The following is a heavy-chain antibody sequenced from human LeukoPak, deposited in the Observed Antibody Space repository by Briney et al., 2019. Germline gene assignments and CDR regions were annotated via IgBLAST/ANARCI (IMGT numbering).Heavy chain of an antibody. Sequence: SETLSLTCSVSGGSISSYYWSWIRQPAGKGLEWIGRIYTSGSANYNPSLESRVTMSVDTSNDRVSLKLTSVTAADTAVYYCTKSDGYGLIRICGRGTMVTVSS. J-gene: IGHJ3*02. D-gene: IGHD3-10*01. CDR3: TKSDGYGLIRI. CDR2: IYTSGSA. CDR1: GGSISSYY. V-gene: IGHV4-4*07.